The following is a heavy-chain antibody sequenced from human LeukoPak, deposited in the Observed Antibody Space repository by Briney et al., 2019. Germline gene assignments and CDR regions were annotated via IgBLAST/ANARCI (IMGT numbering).Heavy chain of an antibody. CDR2: INHSGST. Sequence: SETLSLTCAVYGGSFSGYYWSWIRQPPGKGLEWTGEINHSGSTNYNPSLKSRVTISVDTSKNQFSLKLSSVTAADTAVYYCARGLASTAMALFDYWGQGTLVTVSS. V-gene: IGHV4-34*01. CDR3: ARGLASTAMALFDY. D-gene: IGHD5-18*01. J-gene: IGHJ4*02. CDR1: GGSFSGYY.